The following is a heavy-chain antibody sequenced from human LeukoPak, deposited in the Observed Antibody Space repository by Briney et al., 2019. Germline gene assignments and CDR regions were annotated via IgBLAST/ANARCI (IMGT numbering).Heavy chain of an antibody. CDR1: GGSISSGDYY. J-gene: IGHJ4*02. CDR2: IYYSGST. D-gene: IGHD2-2*02. V-gene: IGHV4-30-4*08. CDR3: ARGPRYCSSTSCYRPYYFDY. Sequence: SQTLSLTCTVSGGSISSGDYYWSWIRQPPGRGLEWIGYIYYSGSTYYNPSLKSRVTISVDTSKNQFSLKLSSVTAADTALYYCARGPRYCSSTSCYRPYYFDYWGQGTLVTVSS.